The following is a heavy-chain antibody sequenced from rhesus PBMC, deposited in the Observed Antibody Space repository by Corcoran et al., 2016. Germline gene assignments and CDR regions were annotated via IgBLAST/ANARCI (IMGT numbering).Heavy chain of an antibody. Sequence: QLQLQESGPGLVKPSETLSLTCAVSGGSISSSYWSWIRQAPGKGLEWIGYIGGSSGGTTHNPSLKGRVTLSVDTSKNQLSLKLSSVAAADTAVYYCAGLGGVAPIDYWGQGVLVTVSS. J-gene: IGHJ4*01. D-gene: IGHD3-34*01. CDR2: IGGSSGGT. CDR3: AGLGGVAPIDY. V-gene: IGHV4-169*01. CDR1: GGSISSSY.